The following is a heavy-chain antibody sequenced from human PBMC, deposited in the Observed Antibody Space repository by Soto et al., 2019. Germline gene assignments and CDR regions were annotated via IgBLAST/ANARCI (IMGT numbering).Heavy chain of an antibody. CDR1: GFTFSNSA. D-gene: IGHD3-16*01. J-gene: IGHJ4*02. CDR2: ITDSGVST. V-gene: IGHV3-23*01. CDR3: VAGEFFDY. Sequence: GGSLRLSCAASGFTFSNSALRWVRQAPGKGLQWVSSITDSGVSTYYTDSVKGRFTISRDNSKNTLYVQMNSLRVDDTAVYYCVAGEFFDYWGQGTLVTVSS.